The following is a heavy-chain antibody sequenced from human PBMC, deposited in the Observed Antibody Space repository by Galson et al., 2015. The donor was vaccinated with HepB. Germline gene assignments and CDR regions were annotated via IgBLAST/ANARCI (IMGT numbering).Heavy chain of an antibody. D-gene: IGHD3-10*01. CDR3: ASTYYGSRSYYTKGNWFDP. J-gene: IGHJ5*02. CDR2: ISSSSTI. Sequence: SLRLSCAASGFTFSSYSMNWVRQAPGKGLEWVSYISSSSTIYYADSVKGRFTISRDNAKNSLYLQMNSLRAEDTAVYYCASTYYGSRSYYTKGNWFDPWGQGTLVTVSS. CDR1: GFTFSSYS. V-gene: IGHV3-48*04.